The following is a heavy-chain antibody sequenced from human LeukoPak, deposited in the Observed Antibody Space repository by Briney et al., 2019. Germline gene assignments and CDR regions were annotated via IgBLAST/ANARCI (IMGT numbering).Heavy chain of an antibody. CDR1: GFTFGDYA. CDR2: IYYSGST. V-gene: IGHV4-39*01. J-gene: IGHJ4*02. D-gene: IGHD3-10*01. CDR3: ARTRYYYNSRSYGAPYYFDY. Sequence: PGGSLRLSCTASGFTFGDYAMSWVRQAPGKGLEWIGSIYYSGSTYYNPSLKSRVTISVDTSKNQFSLKLSSVTAADTAVYYCARTRYYYNSRSYGAPYYFDYWGQGTLVTVSS.